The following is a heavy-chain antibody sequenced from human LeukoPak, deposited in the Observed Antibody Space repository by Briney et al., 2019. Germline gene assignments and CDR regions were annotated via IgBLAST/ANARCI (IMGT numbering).Heavy chain of an antibody. J-gene: IGHJ5*02. V-gene: IGHV3-30*18. CDR3: AKDSTHARYFDWLLFS. CDR1: GFTFSSYG. CDR2: ISYDGSNK. Sequence: GRSLRLSCAASGFTFSSYGMHWVRQAPGKGLEWVAVISYDGSNKYYADSVKGRFTISRDNSKNTLYLQMNSLRAEDTAVYYCAKDSTHARYFDWLLFSWGQGTLVTVSS. D-gene: IGHD3-9*01.